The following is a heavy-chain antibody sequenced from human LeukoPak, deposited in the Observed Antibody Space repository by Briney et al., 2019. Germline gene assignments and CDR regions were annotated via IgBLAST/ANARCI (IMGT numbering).Heavy chain of an antibody. CDR1: GFTFDGYW. V-gene: IGHV3-74*01. CDR2: INSDGSTT. J-gene: IGHJ4*02. CDR3: AGGGAVRPDY. Sequence: GGSLRLFCAASGFTFDGYWMHWVRQAPGKGLVWVSRINSDGSTTNYADSVMGRFTISRDNAKNTLYLQMDSLTVEDTAVYYCAGGGAVRPDYWGQGTLVTVSS. D-gene: IGHD6-6*01.